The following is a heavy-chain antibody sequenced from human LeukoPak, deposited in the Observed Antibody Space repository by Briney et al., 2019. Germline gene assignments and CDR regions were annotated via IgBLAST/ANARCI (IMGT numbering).Heavy chain of an antibody. D-gene: IGHD2-21*02. CDR2: INPNSGGT. V-gene: IGHV1-2*02. CDR3: ATTLHIVVVTWHAFDI. CDR1: GYTFTVYY. Sequence: ASVKVSCKASGYTFTVYYIHWVRQAPGQGLEWMGWINPNSGGTNYAPTFQGRVTMTRDTSISTAYMELSRLTSDDTTIYYCATTLHIVVVTWHAFDIWGQGTMVTVSS. J-gene: IGHJ3*02.